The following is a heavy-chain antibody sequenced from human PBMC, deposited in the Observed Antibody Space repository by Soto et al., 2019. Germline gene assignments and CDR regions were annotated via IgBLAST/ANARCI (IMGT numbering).Heavy chain of an antibody. J-gene: IGHJ4*02. CDR2: INHSGST. Sequence: SETLSLTCAVYGGSFSGYYWTWIRQPPGTGLEWIGEINHSGSTNYNPSLKSRVTISVDTSKNQFSLKLSPVTAADTAVYYCARTPPDTAMVTLFDYWGQGTLVTVS. CDR3: ARTPPDTAMVTLFDY. V-gene: IGHV4-34*01. CDR1: GGSFSGYY. D-gene: IGHD5-18*01.